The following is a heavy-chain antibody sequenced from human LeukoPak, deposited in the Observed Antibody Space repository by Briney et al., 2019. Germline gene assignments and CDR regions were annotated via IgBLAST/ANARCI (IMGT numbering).Heavy chain of an antibody. CDR2: INKDGTEK. J-gene: IGHJ6*04. D-gene: IGHD2-8*02. V-gene: IGHV3-7*01. Sequence: GGSLRLSCAASEFTSSAFWMTWVRRPPGKGLEWVANINKDGTEKEYVDSVKGRFSIFRDNAKNSVFLQMNSLRAEDTAVYYCAIFAGAVPGNLLLWGKGTTVIVSA. CDR1: EFTSSAFW. CDR3: AIFAGAVPGNLLL.